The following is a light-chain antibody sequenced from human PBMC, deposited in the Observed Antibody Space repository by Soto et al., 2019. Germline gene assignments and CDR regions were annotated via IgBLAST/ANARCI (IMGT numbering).Light chain of an antibody. CDR1: QGISSF. V-gene: IGKV1-9*01. CDR2: GAS. J-gene: IGKJ3*01. Sequence: IPLTQSPSSLSASVGDRVTITCRASQGISSFLAWYQQKPGKAPKLLIYGASTLQSGVPSRFSRSGSGTDLTLTIGSLQPGDCATYYCQQLHRFPMPFGPGTQVDIK. CDR3: QQLHRFPMP.